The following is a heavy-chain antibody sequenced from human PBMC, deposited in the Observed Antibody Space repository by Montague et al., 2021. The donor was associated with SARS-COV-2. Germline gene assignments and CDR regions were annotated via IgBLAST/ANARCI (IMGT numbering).Heavy chain of an antibody. D-gene: IGHD3-22*01. Sequence: SVKVSCKVSGHTFSELSIHWIRQTPGKGLEWLGGFDPEDGERTCAQNLQGRLTLTEDTSTDTAYVELSGLRSDDTGVYYCATAIRDDYEYEYDSTGFHLWGQGTLVTVSS. CDR3: ATAIRDDYEYEYDSTGFHL. CDR2: FDPEDGER. J-gene: IGHJ5*02. V-gene: IGHV1-24*01. CDR1: GHTFSELS.